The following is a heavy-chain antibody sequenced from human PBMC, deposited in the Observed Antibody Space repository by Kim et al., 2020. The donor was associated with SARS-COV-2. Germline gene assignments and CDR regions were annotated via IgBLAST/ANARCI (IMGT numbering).Heavy chain of an antibody. J-gene: IGHJ6*03. CDR2: ISSSSSYI. Sequence: GGSLRLSCAASGFTFSSYSMNWVRQAPGKGLEWVSSISSSSSYIYYADSVKGRFTISRDNAKNSLYLQMNSLRAEDTAVYYCARTSVVVVADTREQPNDYEHYMDDWGKGTTVTVSS. D-gene: IGHD2-15*01. CDR3: ARTSVVVVADTREQPNDYEHYMDD. V-gene: IGHV3-21*01. CDR1: GFTFSSYS.